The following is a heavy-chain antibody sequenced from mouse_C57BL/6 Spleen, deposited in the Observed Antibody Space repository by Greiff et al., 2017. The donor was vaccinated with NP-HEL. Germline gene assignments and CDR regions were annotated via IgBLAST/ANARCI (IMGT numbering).Heavy chain of an antibody. CDR1: GYTFTSYW. CDR3: ASGAWGGY. J-gene: IGHJ2*01. V-gene: IGHV1-52*01. Sequence: QVQLQQPGAELVRPGSSVKLSCKASGYTFTSYWMHWVKQRPIQGLEWIGNIDPSDRETHYNQKFKDKATLTVDKSSSTAYMQLSSLTSEDSAVYYCASGAWGGYWGQGTTLTVSS. CDR2: IDPSDRET.